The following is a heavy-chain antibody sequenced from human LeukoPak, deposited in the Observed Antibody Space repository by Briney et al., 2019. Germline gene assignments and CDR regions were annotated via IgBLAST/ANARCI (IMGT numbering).Heavy chain of an antibody. CDR3: AKALEIHLWEIPFDY. D-gene: IGHD5-18*01. Sequence: GGSLRLSCAASGFTFSSYAMSGVRQAPGKGLEWGSAISGSGGSTYYADSVKSRFTISRDNSKNTLSLQMNSLRAEDTAVYYCAKALEIHLWEIPFDYWGQGTLVTVSS. V-gene: IGHV3-23*01. CDR2: ISGSGGST. J-gene: IGHJ4*02. CDR1: GFTFSSYA.